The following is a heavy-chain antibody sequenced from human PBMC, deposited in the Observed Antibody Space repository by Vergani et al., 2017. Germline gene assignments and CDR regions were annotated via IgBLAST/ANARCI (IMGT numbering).Heavy chain of an antibody. CDR1: GFTFSSYA. Sequence: EVQLLESGGGLVQPGGSLRLSCAASGFTFSSYAMSWVRQAPGKGLEWVANIKQDGSEKYYVDSVKGRFTISRDNAKNSLYLQMNSLRAEDTAVYYCAREDSWTGTFDYWGQGTLVTVSS. CDR2: IKQDGSEK. V-gene: IGHV3-7*03. D-gene: IGHD1-20*01. J-gene: IGHJ4*02. CDR3: AREDSWTGTFDY.